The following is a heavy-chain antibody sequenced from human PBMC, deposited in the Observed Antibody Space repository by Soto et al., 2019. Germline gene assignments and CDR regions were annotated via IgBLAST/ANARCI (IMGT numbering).Heavy chain of an antibody. D-gene: IGHD3-22*01. CDR2: IIPIFGTA. J-gene: IGHJ4*02. CDR3: ARVGGVYYGTHFDY. V-gene: IGHV1-69*13. Sequence: ASVKVSCNASGGTFSSYAISWVRPAPGQGLEWMGGIIPIFGTANYAQKFQGRVTITADESTSAAYMELSSLRSEDTAVYYCARVGGVYYGTHFDYWGQGTLVTVSS. CDR1: GGTFSSYA.